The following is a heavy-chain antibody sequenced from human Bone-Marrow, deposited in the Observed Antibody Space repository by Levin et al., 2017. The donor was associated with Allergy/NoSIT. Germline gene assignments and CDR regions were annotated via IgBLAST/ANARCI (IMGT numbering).Heavy chain of an antibody. D-gene: IGHD1-26*01. J-gene: IGHJ4*02. CDR2: IKSKTNGGTT. Sequence: KAGESLKISCAAPAFTFSNAWMNWVRQAPGKGLEWVGRIKSKTNGGTTDYAAPVKGRFTISRDDSINTLFLQMNSLKTEDTAVYYCTTDVGGPLGYWGQGTLVTVSS. V-gene: IGHV3-15*07. CDR3: TTDVGGPLGY. CDR1: AFTFSNAW.